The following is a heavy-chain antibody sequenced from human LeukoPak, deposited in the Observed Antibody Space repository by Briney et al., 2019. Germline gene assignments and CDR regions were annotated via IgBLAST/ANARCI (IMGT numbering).Heavy chain of an antibody. J-gene: IGHJ4*02. Sequence: GGSLRLSCAASGFPFSRYWMSWVRQAPGKGLEWVANIKEDGSDKYYVDSVRGRFTISRDNAKNSLYLQVNRLRADDTAIYFCTDFDYWGQGILVTVSS. CDR2: IKEDGSDK. V-gene: IGHV3-7*01. CDR3: TDFDY. CDR1: GFPFSRYW.